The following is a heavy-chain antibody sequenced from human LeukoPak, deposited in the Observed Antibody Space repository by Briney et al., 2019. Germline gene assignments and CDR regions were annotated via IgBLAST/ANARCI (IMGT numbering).Heavy chain of an antibody. CDR2: IYPGDSDT. J-gene: IGHJ4*02. V-gene: IGHV5-51*01. CDR3: ARLWSGSLDY. Sequence: GEPLKISCKASGYSFTTHWIAWVRQLPGKGLEWMGVIYPGDSDTRYSPSFQGQVTISADKSISTAYLQWSSLKASETAMYFCARLWSGSLDYWGQGTLVTVSS. D-gene: IGHD3-10*01. CDR1: GYSFTTHW.